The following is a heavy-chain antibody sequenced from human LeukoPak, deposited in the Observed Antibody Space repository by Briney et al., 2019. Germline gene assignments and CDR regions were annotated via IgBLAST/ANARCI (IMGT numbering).Heavy chain of an antibody. J-gene: IGHJ4*02. Sequence: PGGSLRLSCAASGFTFSSYAMHWVRQAAGKGLEWVAVISSDGSNKYYAGSVKGRFTISRDNAKISLYLQMNSLRAEDTALYYCVKDTATNYDSRGFLPHFDYWGQGTLVTVSS. CDR3: VKDTATNYDSRGFLPHFDY. D-gene: IGHD3-22*01. CDR2: ISSDGSNK. V-gene: IGHV3-30*04. CDR1: GFTFSSYA.